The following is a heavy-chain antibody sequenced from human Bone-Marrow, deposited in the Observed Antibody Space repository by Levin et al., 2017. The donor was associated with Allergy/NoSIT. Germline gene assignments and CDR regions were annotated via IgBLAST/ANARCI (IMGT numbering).Heavy chain of an antibody. V-gene: IGHV3-66*01. D-gene: IGHD3-22*01. CDR2: IYGGGGT. J-gene: IGHJ4*02. CDR3: ARDGVYSGGYGFDY. Sequence: GGSLRLSCAASGFTVSSTYMSWVRQAPGKGLEWISVIYGGGGTYYADSVKGRFTISRDNSRNTLNLQMNSLRAEDTAVYYCARDGVYSGGYGFDYWGQGTLVTVSS. CDR1: GFTVSSTY.